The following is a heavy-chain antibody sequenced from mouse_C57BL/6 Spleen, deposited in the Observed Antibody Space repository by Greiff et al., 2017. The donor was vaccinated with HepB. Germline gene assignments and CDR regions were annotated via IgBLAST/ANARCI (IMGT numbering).Heavy chain of an antibody. CDR1: GYTFTDYY. J-gene: IGHJ4*01. Sequence: EVQLQQSGPELVKPGASVKISCKASGYTFTDYYMNWVKQSHGKSLEWIGDINPNNGGTSYNQKFKGKATLTVDKSSSTAYMELRSLTSEDSAVYYCARRGGLRPYAMDYWGQGTSVTVSS. D-gene: IGHD2-4*01. CDR3: ARRGGLRPYAMDY. CDR2: INPNNGGT. V-gene: IGHV1-26*01.